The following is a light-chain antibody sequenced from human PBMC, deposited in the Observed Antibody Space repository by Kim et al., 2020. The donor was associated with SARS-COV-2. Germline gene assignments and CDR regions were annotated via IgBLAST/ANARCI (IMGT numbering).Light chain of an antibody. CDR1: QSISNH. Sequence: SVSPGERATLSCWASQSISNHLAWYQQKPGQAPRLLIYDASTRATGVPARFSGSGSGTEFTLTISSLQSEDFAVYFCQQYNNWPLTFGGGTKV. J-gene: IGKJ4*01. CDR2: DAS. CDR3: QQYNNWPLT. V-gene: IGKV3-15*01.